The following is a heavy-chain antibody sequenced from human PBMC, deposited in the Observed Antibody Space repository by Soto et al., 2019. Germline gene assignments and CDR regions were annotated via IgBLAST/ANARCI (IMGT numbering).Heavy chain of an antibody. CDR2: IYHTGNT. CDR1: GGSISSSDW. D-gene: IGHD4-17*01. J-gene: IGHJ4*02. V-gene: IGHV4-4*02. Sequence: QVQLLESGPGVVKPSGTLALTCAVSGGSISSSDWWSWVRQAPGKGLEWIGEIYHTGNTNYNPSLKSRGRMSVDKSKNQFSLRLDSVTAADTAVYYCARKTVTQNFDFYIDSWGQGTLVTVAS. CDR3: ARKTVTQNFDFYIDS.